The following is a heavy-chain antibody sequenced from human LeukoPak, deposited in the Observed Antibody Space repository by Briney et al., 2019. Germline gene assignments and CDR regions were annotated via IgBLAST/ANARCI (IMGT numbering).Heavy chain of an antibody. CDR3: SRWIQLWLRSGFDL. J-gene: IGHJ2*01. V-gene: IGHV4-34*01. CDR1: GGSFSGHY. D-gene: IGHD5-18*01. Sequence: SETLSLTCAVYGGSFSGHYWSWIRQPPGKGLECIGEINHSGSTNYNPSLKSRVTISVDTSKNQFSLKLSSVTAADTAVYYCSRWIQLWLRSGFDLWGRGTLVTVSS. CDR2: INHSGST.